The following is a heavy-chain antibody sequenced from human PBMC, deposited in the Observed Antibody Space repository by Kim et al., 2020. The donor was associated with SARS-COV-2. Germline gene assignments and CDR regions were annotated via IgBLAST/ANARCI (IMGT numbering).Heavy chain of an antibody. CDR1: GGSISSYY. CDR3: ARLYKYVLYYYYTDV. V-gene: IGHV4-59*08. J-gene: IGHJ6*03. Sequence: SETLCLTCTGSGGSISSYYWSWIRQPPGKGLEWIGYIYYSGSTNYNPSLKSRVSISIDTSKNQFFLMLTSVTAADTAVHYCARLYKYVLYYYYTDVCGKG. D-gene: IGHD1-1*01. CDR2: IYYSGST.